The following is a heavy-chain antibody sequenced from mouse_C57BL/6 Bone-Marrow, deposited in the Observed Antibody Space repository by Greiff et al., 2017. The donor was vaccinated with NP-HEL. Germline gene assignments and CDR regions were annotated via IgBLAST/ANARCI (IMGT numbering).Heavy chain of an antibody. J-gene: IGHJ3*01. CDR2: IHPNSGST. CDR1: GYTFTSYW. CDR3: ARWGLRGLFAY. Sequence: QVQLQQPGAELVKPGASVKLSCKASGYTFTSYWMHWVKQRPGQGLEWIGMIHPNSGSTNYNEKFKSKATLTVDKSSSTAYMQLSSLTSEDSAVYYCARWGLRGLFAYWGQGTLVTVSA. V-gene: IGHV1-64*01. D-gene: IGHD2-4*01.